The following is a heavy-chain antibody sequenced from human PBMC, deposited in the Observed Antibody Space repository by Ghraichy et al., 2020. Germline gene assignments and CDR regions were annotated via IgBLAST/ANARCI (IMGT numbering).Heavy chain of an antibody. J-gene: IGHJ4*02. CDR2: ISTASSTI. V-gene: IGHV3-48*02. D-gene: IGHD3-16*01. CDR3: VHLYSYGFSVDY. Sequence: GGSLRLSCAASGFSFSTYSMNWVRQVPGGGLEWIAYISTASSTIFYAESVQGRFIISRDNGENTLYLQMNDLREEDTAIYYCVHLYSYGFSVDYWGQGTLVTDSS. CDR1: GFSFSTYS.